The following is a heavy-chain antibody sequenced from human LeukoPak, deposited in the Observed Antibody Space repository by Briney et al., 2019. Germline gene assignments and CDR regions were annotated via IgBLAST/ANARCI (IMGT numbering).Heavy chain of an antibody. Sequence: SETLSLTCTVSGGSISSYYWSWIRQPPGKGLEWIGYIYYSGSTNCNPSLKSRVTISVDTSKNQFSLKLSSVTAADTAVYYCARGLVVPAAMPELDYYYYGMDVWGQGTTVTVSS. J-gene: IGHJ6*02. CDR1: GGSISSYY. D-gene: IGHD2-2*01. CDR2: IYYSGST. V-gene: IGHV4-59*01. CDR3: ARGLVVPAAMPELDYYYYGMDV.